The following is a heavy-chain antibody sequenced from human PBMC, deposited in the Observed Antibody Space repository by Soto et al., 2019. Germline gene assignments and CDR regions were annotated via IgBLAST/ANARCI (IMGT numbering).Heavy chain of an antibody. Sequence: SETLSLTCTVSGGSISSGGYYWSWIRQHPGKGLAWIGYIYYSGSTYYNPSLKSRVTISVDTSKNQFSLKLSSVTAADTAVYYCARELWIQLSYWFDPWGQGTLVTVSS. CDR2: IYYSGST. CDR3: ARELWIQLSYWFDP. CDR1: GGSISSGGYY. D-gene: IGHD5-18*01. V-gene: IGHV4-31*03. J-gene: IGHJ5*02.